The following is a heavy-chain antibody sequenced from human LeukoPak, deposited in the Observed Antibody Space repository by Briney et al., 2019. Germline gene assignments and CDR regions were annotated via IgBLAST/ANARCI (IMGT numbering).Heavy chain of an antibody. CDR1: GYTFTSYG. V-gene: IGHV1-18*01. CDR3: ARDRPLGVKNFDY. D-gene: IGHD3-16*01. J-gene: IGHJ4*02. CDR2: ISAYNGNT. Sequence: ASVKVSCKASGYTFTSYGISWVRQAPGQGLEWMGWISAYNGNTNYAQKLQGRVTITADKSTSTAYMELSSLRSEDTAVYYCARDRPLGVKNFDYWGQGTLVTVSS.